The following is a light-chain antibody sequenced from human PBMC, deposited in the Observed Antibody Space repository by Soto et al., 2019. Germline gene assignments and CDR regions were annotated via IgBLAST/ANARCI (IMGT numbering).Light chain of an antibody. CDR2: SNN. Sequence: QSVLTQPPSASGTPGQRVTISCSGSRSNVASNTVNWYQQLPGTAPRVLIYSNNQWPSGVPGRFSGSKTGTSASLAISGLRSEDEGDYYCAAWDDSLNAVLFGGGTKLTVL. CDR1: RSNVASNT. J-gene: IGLJ3*02. V-gene: IGLV1-44*01. CDR3: AAWDDSLNAVL.